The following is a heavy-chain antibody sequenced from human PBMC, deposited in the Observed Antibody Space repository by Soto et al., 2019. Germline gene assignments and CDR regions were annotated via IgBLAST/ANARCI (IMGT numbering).Heavy chain of an antibody. D-gene: IGHD6-19*01. V-gene: IGHV4-34*01. CDR2: INHSGST. J-gene: IGHJ2*01. CDR1: GGSFSGYY. Sequence: SETLSLTCAVYGGSFSGYYWSWIRQPPGKGLEWIGEINHSGSTNYNPSLKSRVTISVDTSKNQFSLKLSSVTAADTAVYYCARGRAVAGIGVNYWYFHLWGRGTLVT. CDR3: ARGRAVAGIGVNYWYFHL.